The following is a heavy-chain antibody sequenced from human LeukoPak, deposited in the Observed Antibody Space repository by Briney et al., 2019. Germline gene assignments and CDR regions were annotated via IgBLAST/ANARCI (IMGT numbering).Heavy chain of an antibody. Sequence: GGSLRLSCAGSGXTVSSNYMSWVRQAPGKGLEWVSVIYTGGNTYYADSVKGRFTISRDNSKNTLYLQMNSLRAEDTAVYYCARVDFTVTTDRSRFDPWGQGTLVTVSS. CDR3: ARVDFTVTTDRSRFDP. CDR2: IYTGGNT. CDR1: GXTVSSNY. D-gene: IGHD4-17*01. J-gene: IGHJ5*02. V-gene: IGHV3-66*01.